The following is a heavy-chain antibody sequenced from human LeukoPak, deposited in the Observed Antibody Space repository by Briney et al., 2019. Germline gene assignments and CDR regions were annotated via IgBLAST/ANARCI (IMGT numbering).Heavy chain of an antibody. Sequence: ASGKVSCKASGYTFTGYYMHWVRQAPGQGLEWMGWINPNSGGTNYAQKFQGRVTMTRDTSISTAYMELSRLRSDDTAVYYCARPPHPYDSSGYPDYWGQGTLVTVSS. V-gene: IGHV1-2*02. CDR3: ARPPHPYDSSGYPDY. J-gene: IGHJ4*02. CDR1: GYTFTGYY. D-gene: IGHD3-22*01. CDR2: INPNSGGT.